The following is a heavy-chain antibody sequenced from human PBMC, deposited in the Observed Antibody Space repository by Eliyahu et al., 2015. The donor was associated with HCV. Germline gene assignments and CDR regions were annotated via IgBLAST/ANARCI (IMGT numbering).Heavy chain of an antibody. CDR1: GFTFSTXP. CDR2: ISYDGSKT. CDR3: ARGRINVIRGIMN. J-gene: IGHJ4*02. Sequence: QVQLVESGGGVVQPGRSLGLSCAASGFTFSTXPMHWVRQAPGKGLEWVAVISYDGSKTYQADSVKGRFTISRDSSRNTVYLQMSSLRPEDTAMYYCARGRINVIRGIMNWGQGTLVTVSS. V-gene: IGHV3-30-3*01. D-gene: IGHD3-10*01.